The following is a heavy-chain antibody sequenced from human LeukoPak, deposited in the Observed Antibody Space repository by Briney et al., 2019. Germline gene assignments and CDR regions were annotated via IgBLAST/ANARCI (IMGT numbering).Heavy chain of an antibody. CDR1: GGSVSSSDSY. CDR3: ARHSHDYGDY. Sequence: SETLSLTCSVSGGSVSSSDSYWVWVRQPPGKGLEWIGSIYYSGSTYYNPSLKSRVTISVDTSKNQFSLKLSSVTAADTAVYYCARHSHDYGDYWGQGTMVTVSS. CDR2: IYYSGST. J-gene: IGHJ3*01. D-gene: IGHD4-17*01. V-gene: IGHV4-39*01.